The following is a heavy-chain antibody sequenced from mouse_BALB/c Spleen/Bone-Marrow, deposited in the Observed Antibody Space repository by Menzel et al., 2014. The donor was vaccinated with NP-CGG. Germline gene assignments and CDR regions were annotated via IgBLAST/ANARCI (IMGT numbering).Heavy chain of an antibody. CDR1: GFTFSSFG. Sequence: EVQLVESGGGLVQPGGSRKLSCAASGFTFSSFGMHWVRQAPEKGLEWVAYISSGSSTIYYADTVKGRFTISRDNPKSTLFLQMTSLRSEDTAMYYCARSLLLRPDYWGQGTTLTVSS. D-gene: IGHD1-1*01. V-gene: IGHV5-17*02. CDR3: ARSLLLRPDY. J-gene: IGHJ2*01. CDR2: ISSGSSTI.